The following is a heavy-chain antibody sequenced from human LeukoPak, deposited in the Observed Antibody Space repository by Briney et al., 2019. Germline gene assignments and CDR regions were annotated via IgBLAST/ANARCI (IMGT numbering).Heavy chain of an antibody. CDR3: ARDGGGNWFDP. Sequence: ASVKVSCKASGYPFTSYYIHWVRQAPGQGLGWMGLINPTDGSTNYAQKFQGRVTVTRDMSTKTLYMELSSLTSEDTAVYFCARDGGGNWFDPWGQGTLVTVSS. CDR2: INPTDGST. J-gene: IGHJ5*02. V-gene: IGHV1-46*01. CDR1: GYPFTSYY. D-gene: IGHD2-15*01.